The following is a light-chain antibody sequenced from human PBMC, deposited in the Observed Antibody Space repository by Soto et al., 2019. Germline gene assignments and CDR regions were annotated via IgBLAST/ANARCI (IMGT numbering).Light chain of an antibody. Sequence: EIVMTQSPATLSVSPGERAALTCRASQSVSSNFAWYQQKPGQAPRLLIYGASTRATGIPARFSGSGSGTEFILTISSLQSGDLAVYYCQQYNNWPYSFGQGTKLEIK. CDR3: QQYNNWPYS. V-gene: IGKV3-15*01. CDR2: GAS. CDR1: QSVSSN. J-gene: IGKJ2*01.